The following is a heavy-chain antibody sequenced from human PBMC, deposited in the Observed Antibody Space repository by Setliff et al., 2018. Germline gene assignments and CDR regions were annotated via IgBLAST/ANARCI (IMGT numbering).Heavy chain of an antibody. Sequence: GESLKISCAASGFTFAGYYMSWVRQAPGKGLEWVANINQDGSEKFYVDSVKGRFTISRDNAKNSLYLQMNNLRAEGTAKYYCARDDFGDYFFSFWGRGTLVTVSS. CDR3: ARDDFGDYFFSF. V-gene: IGHV3-7*01. CDR2: INQDGSEK. J-gene: IGHJ4*02. D-gene: IGHD4-17*01. CDR1: GFTFAGYY.